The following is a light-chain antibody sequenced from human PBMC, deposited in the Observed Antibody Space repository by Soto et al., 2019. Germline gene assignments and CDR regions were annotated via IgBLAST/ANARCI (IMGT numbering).Light chain of an antibody. CDR1: QDISNY. CDR3: QQYDNLPSVG. J-gene: IGKJ4*01. CDR2: DAS. Sequence: DIQMTQSPSSLSASVGDRVTITCQASQDISNYLNWYQQKPGKAPKLLIYDASNLETGVPSRFSGSGSGTDFTFTISSLQPEDIATYYCQQYDNLPSVGFGGGTKVEIK. V-gene: IGKV1-33*01.